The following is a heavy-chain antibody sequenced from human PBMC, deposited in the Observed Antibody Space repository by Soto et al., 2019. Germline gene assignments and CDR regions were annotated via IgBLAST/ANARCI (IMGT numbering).Heavy chain of an antibody. Sequence: QVQLQESGPGLVKPSGTLSLTCAVSGVSISSHDWWTWVRQPPGKGLEWIGESNQSGNTNYNSSLESRVTISLDKSKNQFSLQLSSVTVADTAVYYCATRDTGRVYWGQGTLVTVSS. CDR2: SNQSGNT. V-gene: IGHV4-4*02. CDR3: ATRDTGRVY. D-gene: IGHD5-18*01. J-gene: IGHJ4*02. CDR1: GVSISSHDW.